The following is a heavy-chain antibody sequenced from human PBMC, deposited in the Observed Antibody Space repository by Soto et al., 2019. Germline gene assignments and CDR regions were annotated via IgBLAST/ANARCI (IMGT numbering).Heavy chain of an antibody. CDR1: GFTFSSYG. V-gene: IGHV3-30*18. CDR2: ISYDGINK. CDR3: AKSMYNWNDGFFDY. J-gene: IGHJ4*02. D-gene: IGHD1-1*01. Sequence: QVQLVESGGGVVQPGRSLRLSCAASGFTFSSYGMHWVRQAPGKGLEWVSVISYDGINKYYADSVKGRLTISRDNSKNTLYLQMNSLRAEDTAVYYCAKSMYNWNDGFFDYWGQGTPVTVSS.